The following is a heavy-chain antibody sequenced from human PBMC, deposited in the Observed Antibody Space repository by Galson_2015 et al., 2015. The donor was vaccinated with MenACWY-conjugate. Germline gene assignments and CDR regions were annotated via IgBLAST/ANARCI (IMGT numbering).Heavy chain of an antibody. Sequence: SLRLSCAASGFTFSDHYMDWVRQAAGKGLEWVGRSRNKANSYTTEYAASVKGRFTISRDDSKNSLYLQMNSLKTEDTAVYYCAVYVAIMSHYYYGMDVWGQGTTVTVSS. J-gene: IGHJ6*02. CDR2: SRNKANSYTT. V-gene: IGHV3-72*01. CDR3: AVYVAIMSHYYYGMDV. CDR1: GFTFSDHY. D-gene: IGHD3-3*01.